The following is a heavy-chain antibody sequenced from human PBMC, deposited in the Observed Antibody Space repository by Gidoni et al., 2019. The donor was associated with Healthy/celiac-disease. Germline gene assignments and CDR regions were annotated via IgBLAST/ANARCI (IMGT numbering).Heavy chain of an antibody. V-gene: IGHV3-30-3*01. CDR3: ARGGSIYYDSSCYIGGWDY. J-gene: IGHJ4*02. CDR1: RFPFSSYA. D-gene: IGHD3-22*01. Sequence: QVQLVESGGGVVQPGRSLRLPCAASRFPFSSYAMHWVRQAPGKGLEWVAVISYDGSNKYYADSVKGRFTISRDNSKITLYLQMNSLGAEDTAVYYCARGGSIYYDSSCYIGGWDYWGQGTLVTVSS. CDR2: ISYDGSNK.